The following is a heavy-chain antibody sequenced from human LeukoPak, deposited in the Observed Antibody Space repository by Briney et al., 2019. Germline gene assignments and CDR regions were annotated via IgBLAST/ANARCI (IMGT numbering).Heavy chain of an antibody. Sequence: GGSLRLSCAASGFTFSSYAMSWVRQAPGKGLEWVPAISGSGGCTYYADSVKGRFTISRDNSKNTLYLQMNSLRAEDTAVYYCAKSTRLIQLWLLYFQHWGQGTLVTVSS. V-gene: IGHV3-23*01. D-gene: IGHD5-18*01. CDR1: GFTFSSYA. CDR2: ISGSGGCT. CDR3: AKSTRLIQLWLLYFQH. J-gene: IGHJ1*01.